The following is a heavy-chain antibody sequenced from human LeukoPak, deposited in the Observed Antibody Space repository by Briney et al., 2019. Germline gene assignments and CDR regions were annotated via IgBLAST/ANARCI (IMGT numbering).Heavy chain of an antibody. J-gene: IGHJ4*02. CDR2: IIPIFGTA. Sequence: GASVKVSCKASGGTFSSYAISWVRQAPGQGLEWMGGIIPIFGTANYAQKFQGRVTITADESTSTAYMELSSLRSDDTAVYYCARDMYSGSYLPLDYWGQGTLVTVSS. D-gene: IGHD1-26*01. CDR1: GGTFSSYA. CDR3: ARDMYSGSYLPLDY. V-gene: IGHV1-69*13.